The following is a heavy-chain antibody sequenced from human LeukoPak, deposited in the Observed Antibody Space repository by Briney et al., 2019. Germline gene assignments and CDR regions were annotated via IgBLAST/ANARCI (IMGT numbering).Heavy chain of an antibody. CDR1: GGSVSSGSYY. D-gene: IGHD6-13*01. J-gene: IGHJ3*02. CDR2: IYYSGST. Sequence: PSETLSLTCTVSGGSVSSGSYYWSCIPQPPGKGLEWIGYIYYSGSTNYNPSLKSRVTISVATSKNQFSLKLSSVTAADTAVYYCARSKGRNSSSWYLPCAFDIWGQGTMVTVSS. CDR3: ARSKGRNSSSWYLPCAFDI. V-gene: IGHV4-61*01.